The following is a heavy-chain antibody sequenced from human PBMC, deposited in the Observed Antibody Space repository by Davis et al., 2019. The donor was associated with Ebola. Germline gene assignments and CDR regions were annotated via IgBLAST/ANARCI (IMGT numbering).Heavy chain of an antibody. CDR1: GGSISSYY. CDR2: IYTSGSS. CDR3: ARANHANIYYYYMDV. J-gene: IGHJ6*03. Sequence: SETLSLTCTVSGGSISSYYWSWIRQPAGKGLEWIGRIYTSGSSYYSPSLKSRVTISLDTSKNQFSLKLDSVTAADTAVYYCARANHANIYYYYMDVWGTGTTVTVSS. D-gene: IGHD1-14*01. V-gene: IGHV4-4*07.